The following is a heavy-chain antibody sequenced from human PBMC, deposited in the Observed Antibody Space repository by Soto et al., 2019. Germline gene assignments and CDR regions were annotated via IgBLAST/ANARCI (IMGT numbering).Heavy chain of an antibody. Sequence: VQLRESGPGLVRPSETLSLTCTASRASSSNPTDEDSWTWIRQPPGMGLEWLGSIAFRGAKNYGPSGAGRFVLSLDTAKNQFSLSLSSVTAEDTSGYYCARGMFYLATWCQGSLVTVSS. CDR3: ARGMFYLAT. D-gene: IGHD3-10*02. V-gene: IGHV4-30-4*01. J-gene: IGHJ4*02. CDR2: IAFRGAK. CDR1: RASSSNPTDEDS.